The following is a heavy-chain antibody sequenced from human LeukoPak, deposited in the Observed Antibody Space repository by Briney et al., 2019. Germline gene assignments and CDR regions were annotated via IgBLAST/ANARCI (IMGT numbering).Heavy chain of an antibody. J-gene: IGHJ4*02. D-gene: IGHD3-22*01. CDR2: IRRKAHGGTT. CDR1: GFTFGDYA. CDR3: TRVTYYYDNSGYFHFDS. V-gene: IGHV3-49*04. Sequence: GGSLRLSCTTSGFTFGDYAMSWVRQAPGKGLEWVSFIRRKAHGGTTEYAASVKGRFSSSRDDSKSIAYLQVNSLKTEDTDVYFCTRVTYYYDNSGYFHFDSWGQGSLVTVSS.